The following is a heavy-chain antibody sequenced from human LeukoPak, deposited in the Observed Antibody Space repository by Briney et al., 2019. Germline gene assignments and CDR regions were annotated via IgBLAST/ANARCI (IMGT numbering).Heavy chain of an antibody. V-gene: IGHV3-30*03. Sequence: GGSLRLSCAASGFTFSSYGMHWVRQAPGKGLKWVAVISYDGSNKYYADSVKGRFTISRDNSKNTLYLQMNSLRAEDTAVYYCAREVYDFWRKGYYFDYWGQGTPVTVSS. D-gene: IGHD3-3*01. CDR1: GFTFSSYG. J-gene: IGHJ4*02. CDR2: ISYDGSNK. CDR3: AREVYDFWRKGYYFDY.